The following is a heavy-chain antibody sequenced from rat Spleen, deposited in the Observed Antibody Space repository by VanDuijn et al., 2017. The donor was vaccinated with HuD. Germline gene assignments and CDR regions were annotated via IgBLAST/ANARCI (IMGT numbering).Heavy chain of an antibody. D-gene: IGHD1-1*01. CDR2: IWGDGRT. CDR3: TSLFLPHCRAFDN. Sequence: QVQLKESGPGLVQPSQTLSLTCTVSGFSLTSNTIHWIRQSPGKGLEWMGGIWGDGRTDYNSVLESRLSINRDTSKSQVSLKMNSLQTDDTAIYFCTSLFLPHCRAFDNWGQGVMVTVSS. CDR1: GFSLTSNT. V-gene: IGHV2-1*01. J-gene: IGHJ2*01.